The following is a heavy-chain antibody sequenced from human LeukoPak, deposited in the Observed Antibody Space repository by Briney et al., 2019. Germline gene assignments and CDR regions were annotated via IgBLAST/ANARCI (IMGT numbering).Heavy chain of an antibody. CDR2: ISSSSSYI. Sequence: GGSLRLSCAASGFTFSSYSMNWVRQAPGEGLEWVSSISSSSSYIYYADSVKGRFTISRDNAKNSLYLQMNSLRAEDTAVYYCARSRGYHGYFDYWGQGTLVTVSS. CDR3: ARSRGYHGYFDY. V-gene: IGHV3-21*01. CDR1: GFTFSSYS. D-gene: IGHD3-10*01. J-gene: IGHJ4*02.